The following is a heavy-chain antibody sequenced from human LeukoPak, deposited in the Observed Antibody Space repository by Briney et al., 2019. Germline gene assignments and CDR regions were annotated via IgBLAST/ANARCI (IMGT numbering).Heavy chain of an antibody. V-gene: IGHV4-59*08. CDR3: ARYGISGYFDY. CDR1: GGSISGYY. J-gene: IGHJ4*02. CDR2: IYYSGST. Sequence: PSETLSLTYTVSGGSISGYYWSWIRRPPGKGLEWIGYIYYSGSTNYNPSLKSRVTISVDTSKNQFSLKLSSVTAADTAVYYCARYGISGYFDYWGQGTLVTVSS. D-gene: IGHD1-26*01.